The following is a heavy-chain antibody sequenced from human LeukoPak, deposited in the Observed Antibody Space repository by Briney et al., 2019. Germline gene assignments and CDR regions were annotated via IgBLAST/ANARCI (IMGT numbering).Heavy chain of an antibody. D-gene: IGHD3-16*01. CDR2: INHNGNVN. CDR3: ARGGGLDV. Sequence: GGSLRLSCAASGFAFSSYWMNWARQAPGKGLEWVASINHNGNVNYYVDSVEGRFTISRDNAKNSLYLQMSNLRAEDTAVYFCARGGGLDVWGQGATVTVSS. V-gene: IGHV3-7*03. J-gene: IGHJ6*02. CDR1: GFAFSSYW.